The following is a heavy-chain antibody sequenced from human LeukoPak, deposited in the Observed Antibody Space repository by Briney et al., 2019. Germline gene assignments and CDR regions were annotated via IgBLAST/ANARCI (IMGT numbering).Heavy chain of an antibody. J-gene: IGHJ5*01. Sequence: PSETLSLTCAVYGGSSSGYYCSWIRQPPGKGLEWIGEINHSGSTNYNPSLKSRVTISVDTSKNQFSLKLSSVTAADTAVYYCARGLGIFGVGNWVDSWGQGTLVTVSS. CDR2: INHSGST. D-gene: IGHD3-3*01. CDR3: ARGLGIFGVGNWVDS. CDR1: GGSSSGYY. V-gene: IGHV4-34*01.